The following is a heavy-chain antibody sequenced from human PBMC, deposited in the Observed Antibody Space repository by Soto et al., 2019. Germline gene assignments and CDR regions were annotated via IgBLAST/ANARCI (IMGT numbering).Heavy chain of an antibody. CDR3: AHRYGSAGSYYFDF. Sequence: QVTLKESGPTLVEPSQTLTLTCTFFGLSLSTSGVSLAWIRQPPGKALEWLGLIYGDDTKRYSPSLRNRLTSTRSTSENQVVLTMPNVDYVDTATYYCAHRYGSAGSYYFDFWGQGTLVTVSS. J-gene: IGHJ4*02. D-gene: IGHD3-10*01. CDR2: IYGDDTK. CDR1: GLSLSTSGVS. V-gene: IGHV2-5*02.